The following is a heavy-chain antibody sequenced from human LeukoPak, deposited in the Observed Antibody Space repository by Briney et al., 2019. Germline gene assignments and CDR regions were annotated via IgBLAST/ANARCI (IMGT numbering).Heavy chain of an antibody. CDR3: ARRVRRGVSHPPHYYYYYAMDV. Sequence: ASVKVSCKSSGGTFSSYAISWVRQAPGQGLEWMGGIIPMFRTANYAQKFQGRVTITADESTSTAYMELSSLRSEDTAVYYCARRVRRGVSHPPHYYYYYAMDVWGKGTTITVSA. D-gene: IGHD3-10*01. CDR1: GGTFSSYA. CDR2: IIPMFRTA. V-gene: IGHV1-69*13. J-gene: IGHJ6*04.